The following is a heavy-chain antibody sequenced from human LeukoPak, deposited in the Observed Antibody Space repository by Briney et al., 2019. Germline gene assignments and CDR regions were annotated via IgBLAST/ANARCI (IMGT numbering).Heavy chain of an antibody. V-gene: IGHV1-2*02. D-gene: IGHD2-15*01. J-gene: IGHJ4*02. CDR3: ARETGCSGGSCYDYFDY. Sequence: ASVKVSCKASGYTFTDYYMHWVRQAPGQGLEWMGWINPNSGGTNYAQKFQGRVTMTRDTSISTAYMELSRLRSDDTAVYYCARETGCSGGSCYDYFDYWAREPWSPSPQ. CDR1: GYTFTDYY. CDR2: INPNSGGT.